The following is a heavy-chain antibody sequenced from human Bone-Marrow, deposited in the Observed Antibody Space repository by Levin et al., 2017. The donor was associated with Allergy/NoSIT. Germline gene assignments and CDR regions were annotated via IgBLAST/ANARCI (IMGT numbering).Heavy chain of an antibody. CDR1: GFTFRSHA. Sequence: GGSLRLSCAASGFTFRSHAMHWVRQAPGKGLEWMAVISYDGGDKYYAASVKGRFSISRDKSKNTIYLQMNSLRAEDTALYYCVRDRYTSAAGTNPSLYLDSWGQGTPVTVSS. V-gene: IGHV3-30-3*01. CDR3: VRDRYTSAAGTNPSLYLDS. D-gene: IGHD6-13*01. J-gene: IGHJ4*02. CDR2: ISYDGGDK.